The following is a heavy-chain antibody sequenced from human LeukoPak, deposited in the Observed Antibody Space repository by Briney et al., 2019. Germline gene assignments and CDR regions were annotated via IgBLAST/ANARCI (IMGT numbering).Heavy chain of an antibody. Sequence: ASLKVSCKASGYTFTSYDINWVRQATGQGLEWMGWMNPNSGNTGYAQKFQGRVTMTRNTSISTAYMELSSLRSEDTAVYYCARAGFWSKAYYYYYYMDVWGKGNTVTVSS. V-gene: IGHV1-8*01. CDR3: ARAGFWSKAYYYYYYMDV. D-gene: IGHD3-3*01. CDR2: MNPNSGNT. CDR1: GYTFTSYD. J-gene: IGHJ6*03.